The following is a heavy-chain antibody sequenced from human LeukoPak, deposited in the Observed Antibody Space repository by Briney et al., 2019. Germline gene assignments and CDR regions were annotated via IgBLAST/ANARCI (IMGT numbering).Heavy chain of an antibody. CDR1: GFTFSSYS. CDR3: AKDLMRDRWFGES. CDR2: IRYDGNDK. V-gene: IGHV3-30*02. D-gene: IGHD3-10*01. Sequence: GGSLRLSCAASGFTFSSYSMNWVRQAPGKGLEWVAFIRYDGNDKFYADSVKGRFTISRDTSRNTLYLQMNSLRTDDTAVYYCAKDLMRDRWFGESWGQGTLVTVSS. J-gene: IGHJ5*02.